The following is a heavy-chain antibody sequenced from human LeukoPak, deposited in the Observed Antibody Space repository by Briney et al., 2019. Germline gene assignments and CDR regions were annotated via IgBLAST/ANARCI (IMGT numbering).Heavy chain of an antibody. CDR3: ARAAGITMVRGVLDY. CDR2: IIPIFGSA. CDR1: GYSSTNYG. Sequence: ASVKVSCKASGYSSTNYGISWVRQAPGQGLEWMGGIIPIFGSANYAQKFQGRVTITADKSTSTAYMELSSLRSEDTAMYYCARAAGITMVRGVLDYWGQGTLVTVSS. V-gene: IGHV1-69*06. D-gene: IGHD3-10*01. J-gene: IGHJ4*02.